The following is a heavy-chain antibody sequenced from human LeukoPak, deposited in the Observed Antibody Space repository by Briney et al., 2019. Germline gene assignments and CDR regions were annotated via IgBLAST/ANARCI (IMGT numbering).Heavy chain of an antibody. CDR1: GFTFDDYA. CDR2: ISWNSGSI. V-gene: IGHV3-9*01. Sequence: GGSLRLSCAASGFTFDDYAMHWVRQAPGKSLEWVSGISWNSGSIGYADSVKGRFTISRDNAKNSLYLQMNSLRAEDTALYYCAKSQFQYGENVDYWGQGTLVTVSS. CDR3: AKSQFQYGENVDY. J-gene: IGHJ4*02. D-gene: IGHD7-27*01.